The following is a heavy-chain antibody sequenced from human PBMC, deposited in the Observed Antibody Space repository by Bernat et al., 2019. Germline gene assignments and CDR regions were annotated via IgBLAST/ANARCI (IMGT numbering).Heavy chain of an antibody. CDR2: INAGNGNT. V-gene: IGHV1-3*05. J-gene: IGHJ4*02. CDR3: ARGFYDSSGYYFEGVPTFYY. Sequence: QVQLVQSGAEEKKPGASVKVSCKASGYTFTSYAMHWVRQAPGQRLEWMGWINAGNGNTKYSQKFQGRVTINRDTSASTAYMELSSLRSEDTVVYYCARGFYDSSGYYFEGVPTFYYWGQGTLVTVSS. CDR1: GYTFTSYA. D-gene: IGHD3-22*01.